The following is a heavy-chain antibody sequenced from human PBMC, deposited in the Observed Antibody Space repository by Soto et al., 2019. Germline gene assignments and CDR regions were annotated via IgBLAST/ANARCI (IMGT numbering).Heavy chain of an antibody. Sequence: QVQLQESGPGLVKPSETLSLTCTVSGGSVSSGSYYWSWIRQPPGKGLEWIGSIYYSGSTNYNPSLQSRVPIPVDTSKSQFPLKRSSVTAADTAVYYCARSVLPAAIFDYWCQVTLVTVSS. V-gene: IGHV4-61*01. CDR1: GGSVSSGSYY. CDR2: IYYSGST. CDR3: ARSVLPAAIFDY. J-gene: IGHJ4*02. D-gene: IGHD2-2*01.